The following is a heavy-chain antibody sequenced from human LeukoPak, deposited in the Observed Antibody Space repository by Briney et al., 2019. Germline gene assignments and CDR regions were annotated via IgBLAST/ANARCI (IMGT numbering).Heavy chain of an antibody. CDR1: GYTFTSYY. J-gene: IGHJ4*02. Sequence: GASVKVSCKASGYTFTSYYMHWVRQAPGQGLEWMGIINPSGGSTSYAQKFQGRVTMTRDTSTSTVYMELSSLRSEDTAVYYCAREVSHYTFAAAGGGDFWGQGNLVTVS. CDR3: AREVSHYTFAAAGGGDF. V-gene: IGHV1-46*01. CDR2: INPSGGST. D-gene: IGHD6-13*01.